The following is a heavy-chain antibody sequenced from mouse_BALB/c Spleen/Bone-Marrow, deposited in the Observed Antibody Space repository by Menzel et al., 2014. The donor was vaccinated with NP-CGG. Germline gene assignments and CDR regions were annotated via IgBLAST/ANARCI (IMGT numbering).Heavy chain of an antibody. CDR1: GYTFTSYW. CDR3: APYYYGSSYGFYWYFDV. CDR2: INPSNGRT. D-gene: IGHD1-1*01. V-gene: IGHV1S81*02. Sequence: QVQLQQSGAELVKPGASVKLSCKASGYTFTSYWMHWVKQRPGQGLEWIGEINPSNGRTNYNEKFKSKATLTVDKSSSTAYMQLSSLTPEDSAVYYCAPYYYGSSYGFYWYFDVWGAGTTVTVSS. J-gene: IGHJ1*01.